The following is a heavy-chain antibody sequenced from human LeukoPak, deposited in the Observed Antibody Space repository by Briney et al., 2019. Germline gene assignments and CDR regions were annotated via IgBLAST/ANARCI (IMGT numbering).Heavy chain of an antibody. J-gene: IGHJ4*02. CDR1: GGSISSGSYY. CDR2: IYTSGST. CDR3: AREGYGDYARISGFDY. Sequence: SQTLSLTCTVSGGSISSGSYYWSWIRQPAGKGLEWIGRIYTSGSTNHNPSLKSRVTISVDTSKNQFSLKLSSVTAVDTAVYYCAREGYGDYARISGFDYWGQGTLVTVSS. D-gene: IGHD4-17*01. V-gene: IGHV4-61*02.